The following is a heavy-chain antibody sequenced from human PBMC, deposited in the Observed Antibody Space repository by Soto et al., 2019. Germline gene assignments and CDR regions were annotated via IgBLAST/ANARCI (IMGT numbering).Heavy chain of an antibody. Sequence: ISYGIRCISKKQGKGLEWMGIIYPGDSDTRYSPSFQGQVTISADKSISTAYLQWSSLKASDTAMYYCARHEYSSGWLPSYYYYGMDVWGQGTTVTVSS. CDR3: ARHEYSSGWLPSYYYYGMDV. V-gene: IGHV5-51*01. CDR2: IYPGDSDT. J-gene: IGHJ6*02. CDR1: ISYG. D-gene: IGHD6-19*01.